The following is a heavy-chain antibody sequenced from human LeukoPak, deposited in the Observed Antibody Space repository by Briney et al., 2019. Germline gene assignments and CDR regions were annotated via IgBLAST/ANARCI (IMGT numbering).Heavy chain of an antibody. D-gene: IGHD1-26*01. V-gene: IGHV1-8*01. CDR3: ARVPSRRNSRPRGNYYYMDV. Sequence: GASVKVSCKASGYTFTGYDINWMRQATGQGLEWMGWMNPNSGNTGYAQKFQGRVTMTRNTSISTAYMELSSLRSEDTAVYYCARVPSRRNSRPRGNYYYMDVWGKGTTVTVSS. CDR2: MNPNSGNT. J-gene: IGHJ6*03. CDR1: GYTFTGYD.